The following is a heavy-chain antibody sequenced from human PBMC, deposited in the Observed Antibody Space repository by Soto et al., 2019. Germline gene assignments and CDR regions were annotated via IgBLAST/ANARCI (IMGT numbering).Heavy chain of an antibody. D-gene: IGHD6-13*01. CDR1: KFSFNNYW. CDR2: INHDGTKT. J-gene: IGHJ4*02. CDR3: VREPWGFSGTWYDY. Sequence: EEELVESGGGLVKPGGSLRLSCVASKFSFNNYWMHWVRQVPGKGPAWVSRINHDGTKTEYADSVEGRFTNSRDNTKNTLYLQMNSLRVEDTAMYYCVREPWGFSGTWYDYWGQGTLVTVSS. V-gene: IGHV3-74*01.